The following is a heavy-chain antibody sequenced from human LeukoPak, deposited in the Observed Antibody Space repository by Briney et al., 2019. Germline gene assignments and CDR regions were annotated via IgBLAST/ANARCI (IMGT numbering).Heavy chain of an antibody. CDR1: GGTFSSYA. J-gene: IGHJ6*03. Sequence: ASVKVSCKASGGTFSSYAISWVRQAPGQGLEWMGRIIPIFGTANYAQKFQGRVTITTDESTSTAYMELSSLRSEDTAVYYCARDYSAFGVVTDYYYMDVWGKGTTVTASS. V-gene: IGHV1-69*05. CDR2: IIPIFGTA. D-gene: IGHD3-3*01. CDR3: ARDYSAFGVVTDYYYMDV.